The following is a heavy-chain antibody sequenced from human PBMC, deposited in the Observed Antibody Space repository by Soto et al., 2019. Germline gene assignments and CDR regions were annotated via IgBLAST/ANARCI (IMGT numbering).Heavy chain of an antibody. CDR3: ARARFQVLYGKPYFDS. CDR2: VGYGGIT. D-gene: IGHD2-2*02. J-gene: IGHJ4*02. Sequence: SETLSLTCTVSGASIISGRHSWGWIRQPPGKGLDWIGTVGYGGITYYNPSLRSRISISLDTSKNHLSLRLTSVTAADKAVYYCARARFQVLYGKPYFDSWGQGTLVTVSS. V-gene: IGHV4-39*02. CDR1: GASIISGRHS.